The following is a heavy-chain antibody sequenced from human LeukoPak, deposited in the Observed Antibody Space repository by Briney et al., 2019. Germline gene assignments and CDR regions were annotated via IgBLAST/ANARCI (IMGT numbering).Heavy chain of an antibody. CDR1: GFTFSSYS. D-gene: IGHD3-16*01. Sequence: GGSLRLSRAASGFTFSSYSMNWVRQAPGKGLEWLSYISSTSSAIYYADSLKGRFTISRDSAKNSLYLQMNSLRAEDTAVYYCARVIGSYGDSAYWGQGTLVTVSS. CDR2: ISSTSSAI. J-gene: IGHJ4*02. V-gene: IGHV3-48*04. CDR3: ARVIGSYGDSAY.